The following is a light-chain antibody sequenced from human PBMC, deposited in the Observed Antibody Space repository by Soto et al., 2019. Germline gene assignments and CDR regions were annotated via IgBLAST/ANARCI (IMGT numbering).Light chain of an antibody. CDR3: QQLNNYSLT. CDR1: QGISSF. V-gene: IGKV1-9*01. J-gene: IGKJ4*01. CDR2: AAS. Sequence: IQLTQSPSSLSASVGDRVTITCRASQGISSFLAWFQQKPGKAPKLLIYAASTLQSGVPSRFSGSGSGTDITMNISRLQPEDFATYYCQQLNNYSLTFGGGTKVEIK.